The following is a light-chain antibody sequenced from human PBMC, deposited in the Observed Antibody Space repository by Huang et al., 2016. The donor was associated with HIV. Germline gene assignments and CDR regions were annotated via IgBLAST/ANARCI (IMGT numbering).Light chain of an antibody. J-gene: IGKJ1*01. V-gene: IGKV1-39*01. CDR3: QQAYSAVT. CDR1: QTINNY. Sequence: DIQMTQSPSSLSASVGDRVTITCRASQTINNYLNWYNQRPGKAPKLRIYAASSLQSWVPSRFSGSVAGTDFTLTIGSLQLEDFATYYWQQAYSAVTFGQGTKVEIK. CDR2: AAS.